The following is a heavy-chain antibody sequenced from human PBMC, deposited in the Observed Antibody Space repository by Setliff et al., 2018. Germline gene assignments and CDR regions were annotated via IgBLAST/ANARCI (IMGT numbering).Heavy chain of an antibody. D-gene: IGHD5-18*01. CDR3: ARRNTAMVYGFDI. CDR2: IYPGDSDT. Sequence: GESLKISCKASEYSFTTYWIGWVRQMPGKGLEWMGIIYPGDSDTRYSPSFQGQVTISADKSINTAYLQWSSLKASDTAMYYCARRNTAMVYGFDIWGQGTMVT. V-gene: IGHV5-51*01. J-gene: IGHJ3*02. CDR1: EYSFTTYW.